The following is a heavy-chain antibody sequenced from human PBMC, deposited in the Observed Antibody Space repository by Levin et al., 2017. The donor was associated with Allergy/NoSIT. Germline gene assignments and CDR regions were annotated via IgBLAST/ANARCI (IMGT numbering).Heavy chain of an antibody. CDR3: ARQLATDGTLYYLDP. D-gene: IGHD2/OR15-2a*01. CDR2: IYPADSDT. CDR1: GYTFTHYW. V-gene: IGHV5-51*01. Sequence: GESLKISCKAIGYTFTHYWIGWVRQMPGKGLEWMGSIYPADSDTRYSPSFQGLVTMSADKSTNTVYLHWNSLTDADTAIYYCARQLATDGTLYYLDPWGQGIQVTVSS. J-gene: IGHJ5*02.